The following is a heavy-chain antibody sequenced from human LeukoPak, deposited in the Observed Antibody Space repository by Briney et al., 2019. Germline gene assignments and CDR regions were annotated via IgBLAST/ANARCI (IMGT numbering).Heavy chain of an antibody. CDR1: GFTFSSFA. Sequence: HPGGSLRLSCAASGFTFSSFAMIWVRQPPGKGLEWVSSIFQGGGEIHYADSVRGRFTISRDNSKSTLSLQMNSLRAEDTAIYYCATYRQVLLPFESWGQGTLVTVSS. V-gene: IGHV3-23*01. CDR2: IFQGGGEI. D-gene: IGHD2-8*02. CDR3: ATYRQVLLPFES. J-gene: IGHJ4*02.